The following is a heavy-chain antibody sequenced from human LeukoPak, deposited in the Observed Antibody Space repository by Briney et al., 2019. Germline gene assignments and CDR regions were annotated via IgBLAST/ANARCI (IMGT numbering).Heavy chain of an antibody. CDR3: ARDRAGGKLIDY. D-gene: IGHD4-23*01. J-gene: IGHJ4*02. Sequence: SETLSLTCAVSGGSISSNSYYWGWIRQPPGKGLEWIGSIYYSGSTYYKSSLKSRVTISVDTSKNQFSLKLSSVTAADTAVYYCARDRAGGKLIDYWGQGTLVTVSS. V-gene: IGHV4-39*07. CDR1: GGSISSNSYY. CDR2: IYYSGST.